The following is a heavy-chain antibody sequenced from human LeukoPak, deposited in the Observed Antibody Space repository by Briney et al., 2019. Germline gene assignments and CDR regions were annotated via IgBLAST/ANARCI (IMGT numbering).Heavy chain of an antibody. V-gene: IGHV1-69*05. D-gene: IGHD3-22*01. CDR2: IIPTFGTA. J-gene: IGHJ4*02. Sequence: GASVKVSCKASGGTFSSYAISWVRQAPGQGLEWMGGIIPTFGTANYAQKFQGRVTITTDESTSTAYMELSSLRSEDTAVYYCARGGEPYYYDSSGYYRSFDYWGQGTLVTVSS. CDR3: ARGGEPYYYDSSGYYRSFDY. CDR1: GGTFSSYA.